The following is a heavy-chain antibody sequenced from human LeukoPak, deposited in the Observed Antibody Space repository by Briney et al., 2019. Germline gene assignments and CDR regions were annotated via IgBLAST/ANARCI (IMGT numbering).Heavy chain of an antibody. J-gene: IGHJ4*02. Sequence: ASVKVSCKASGGTFSSYAISWVRQASGQGLEWMGGIIPIFGTANYAQKFQGRVTITADESTSTAYMELSSLRSEDTAVYYCARPQSGDTAMVTAFDYWGQGTLVTVSS. CDR2: IIPIFGTA. CDR3: ARPQSGDTAMVTAFDY. V-gene: IGHV1-69*01. D-gene: IGHD5-18*01. CDR1: GGTFSSYA.